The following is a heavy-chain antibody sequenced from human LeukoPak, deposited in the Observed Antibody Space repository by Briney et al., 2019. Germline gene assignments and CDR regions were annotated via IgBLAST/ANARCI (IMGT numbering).Heavy chain of an antibody. V-gene: IGHV4-59*01. CDR3: ARKEVRSYNWFDP. CDR2: IYYSGST. D-gene: IGHD3-22*01. CDR1: GGSISSYY. Sequence: SETLSLTCTASGGSISSYYWSWIRQPPGKGLEWIGYIYYSGSTNYNPSLKSRVTISVDTSTNQFSLKLSSVTAADTAVYYCARKEVRSYNWFDPWGQGTLVTVSS. J-gene: IGHJ5*02.